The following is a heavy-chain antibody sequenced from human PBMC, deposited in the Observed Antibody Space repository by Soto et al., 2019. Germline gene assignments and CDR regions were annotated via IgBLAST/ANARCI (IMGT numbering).Heavy chain of an antibody. D-gene: IGHD3-16*01. J-gene: IGHJ6*02. Sequence: QVQLVQSGADLKKPGASVQVSCKTSGYTFSNYAINWVRQAPGQGLEWMGWISSYNSYNGDTKYARMLQDRLTMTVHTSTATAYMELRSLRSDDTAVYYCARSELERGEVGYYGMDVWGQGTTVTVSS. V-gene: IGHV1-18*04. CDR1: GYTFSNYA. CDR2: ISSYNSYNGDT. CDR3: ARSELERGEVGYYGMDV.